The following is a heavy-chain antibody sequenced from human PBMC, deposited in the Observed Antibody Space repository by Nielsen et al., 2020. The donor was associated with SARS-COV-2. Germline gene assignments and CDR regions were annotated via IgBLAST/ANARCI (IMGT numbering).Heavy chain of an antibody. J-gene: IGHJ3*02. Sequence: GSLRLSCTVSGGSISSSSYYWGWIRQPPGKGLEWIGSIYYSGSTYYNPSLKSRVTISVDTSKNQFSLKLSSVTAADTAVYYCAISLDGSSGYYYLGGPDAFDIWGQGTMVTVSS. V-gene: IGHV4-39*07. CDR2: IYYSGST. CDR3: AISLDGSSGYYYLGGPDAFDI. CDR1: GGSISSSSYY. D-gene: IGHD3-22*01.